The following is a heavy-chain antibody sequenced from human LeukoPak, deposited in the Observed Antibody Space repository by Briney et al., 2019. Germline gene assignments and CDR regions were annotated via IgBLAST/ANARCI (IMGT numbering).Heavy chain of an antibody. CDR2: IYSGGGT. CDR3: ARGGSRYLAH. D-gene: IGHD3-16*02. CDR1: GFTFSSSA. Sequence: GGSLRLSCAASGFTFSSSAMSWVRQAPGKGLEWVSVIYSGGGTYYADSVKGRFTISRDNAKNSLYLEMNSLRPEDTAVYYCARGGSRYLAHWGQGTLVTVSS. J-gene: IGHJ5*02. V-gene: IGHV3-23*03.